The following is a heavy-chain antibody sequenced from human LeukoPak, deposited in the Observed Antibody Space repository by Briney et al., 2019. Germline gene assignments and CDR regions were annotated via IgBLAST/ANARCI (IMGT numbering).Heavy chain of an antibody. Sequence: GGSLRLSCAASGFTFSSYAMSWVRQAPGKGLEWVSAISGSGGSTYYADSVKGRFTISRDNSKDTLYLQMNSLRAEDTAVYYCARGIEGYSSSSGDYWGQGTLVTVSS. J-gene: IGHJ4*02. D-gene: IGHD6-6*01. CDR1: GFTFSSYA. V-gene: IGHV3-23*01. CDR3: ARGIEGYSSSSGDY. CDR2: ISGSGGST.